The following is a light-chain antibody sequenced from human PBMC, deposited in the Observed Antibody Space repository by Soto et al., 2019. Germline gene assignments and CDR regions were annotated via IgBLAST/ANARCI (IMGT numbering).Light chain of an antibody. V-gene: IGKV1-5*01. Sequence: DIQMTQSPSTLSASVGDRVTITCRASQSISSWLAWYQQKPGKAPNLLIYDASALESGVPSRFSGSGSGTEFTNTSSSQQPDDFAAYYGQQYNSYSQTFGQGTKVVI. J-gene: IGKJ1*01. CDR3: QQYNSYSQT. CDR1: QSISSW. CDR2: DAS.